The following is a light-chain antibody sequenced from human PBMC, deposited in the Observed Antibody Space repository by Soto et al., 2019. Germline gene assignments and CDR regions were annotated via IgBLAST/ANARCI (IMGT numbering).Light chain of an antibody. CDR1: QSLLHSNGYNY. CDR3: MDAVQAAPT. Sequence: VVTHSERSLPFTQGQPSSISCRSSQSLLHSNGYNYLDWYLQKPGQSPQLLIYLGSNRASGVPDRFSGSGSGTDFTLKISRVEVEDVGVYYCMDAVQAAPTFAEGTKVDIK. CDR2: LGS. J-gene: IGKJ1*01. V-gene: IGKV2-28*01.